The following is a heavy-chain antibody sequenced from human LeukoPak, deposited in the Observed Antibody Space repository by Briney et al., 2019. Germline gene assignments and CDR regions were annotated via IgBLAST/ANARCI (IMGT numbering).Heavy chain of an antibody. CDR3: ARGRFDL. J-gene: IGHJ2*01. Sequence: GGSLRLSCACAASGLTFSSNSMNWVRQAPGKGLEWVSSISSSSDYIYYADSVKGRFTISRDNAKNSLYLQMNSLRVEDMAVYYCARGRFDLWGRGTLVTVSS. CDR1: GLTFSSNS. CDR2: ISSSSDYI. V-gene: IGHV3-21*01.